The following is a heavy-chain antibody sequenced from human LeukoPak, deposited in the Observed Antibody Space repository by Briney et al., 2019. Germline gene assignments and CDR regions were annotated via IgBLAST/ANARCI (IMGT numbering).Heavy chain of an antibody. V-gene: IGHV1-2*02. D-gene: IGHD1-20*01. J-gene: IGHJ6*02. CDR3: ARGYNWNDEDFYGMDV. CDR2: INPNSGGT. CDR1: GYTFTGYN. Sequence: ASVNLSFAPSGYTFTGYNMHWERHAPAQGHGWMGWINPNSGGTNYSQKFQVRVTMTRDTSISTAYMELSRLRSDDTAVYYCARGYNWNDEDFYGMDVWGQGTTVTVSS.